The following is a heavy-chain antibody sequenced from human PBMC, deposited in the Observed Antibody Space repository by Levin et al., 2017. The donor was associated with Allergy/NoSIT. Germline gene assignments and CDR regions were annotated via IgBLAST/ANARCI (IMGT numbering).Heavy chain of an antibody. J-gene: IGHJ4*02. D-gene: IGHD2-2*01. Sequence: GGSLRLSCAASGFAVSTHYMTWVRQAPGKGLECVSVIYADGTTFYGDSVRGRFTISRDNSKNMLSLQMHNLRADDTAIYYCTKGHYSGVYQWGQGTRVTVSS. CDR3: TKGHYSGVYQ. V-gene: IGHV3-53*01. CDR2: IYADGTT. CDR1: GFAVSTHY.